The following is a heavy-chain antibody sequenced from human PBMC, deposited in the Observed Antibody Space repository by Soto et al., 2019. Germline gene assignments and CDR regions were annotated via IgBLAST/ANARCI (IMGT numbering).Heavy chain of an antibody. J-gene: IGHJ6*02. D-gene: IGHD2-8*02. CDR2: IWSDGSNV. V-gene: IGHV3-33*01. Sequence: QLVESGGGVVQPGRSLRLSCAASGFTFSNYAMHWVRQAPGKGLEWVAVIWSDGSNVFYADSVEGRFTISRDSSTLYLHMTSLKGEDTAVYYCARDAKTGCAYGMDVWGQGTSVSVSS. CDR3: ARDAKTGCAYGMDV. CDR1: GFTFSNYA.